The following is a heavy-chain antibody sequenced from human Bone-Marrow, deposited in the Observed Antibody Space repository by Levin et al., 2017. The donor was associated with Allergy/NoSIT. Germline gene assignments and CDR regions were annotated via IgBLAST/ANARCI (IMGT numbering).Heavy chain of an antibody. CDR3: ARRQLGDWFDP. D-gene: IGHD1-1*01. CDR1: GYTFTSYG. V-gene: IGHV1-18*01. J-gene: IGHJ5*02. Sequence: GGSLRLSCKASGYTFTSYGISWVRQAPGQGLEWMGWISAYNGNTNYAQKLQGRVTMTTDTSTSTAYMELRSLRSDDTAVYYCARRQLGDWFDPWGQGTLVTVSS. CDR2: ISAYNGNT.